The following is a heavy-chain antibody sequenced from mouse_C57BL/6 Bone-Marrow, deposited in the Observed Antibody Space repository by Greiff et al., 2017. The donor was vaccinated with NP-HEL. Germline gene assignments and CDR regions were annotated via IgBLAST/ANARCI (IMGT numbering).Heavy chain of an antibody. V-gene: IGHV5-4*01. CDR3: ARESQFITTVVAGYWYFDV. D-gene: IGHD1-1*01. J-gene: IGHJ1*03. CDR2: ISDGGSYT. Sequence: EVMLVESGGGLVKPGGSLKLSCAASGFTFSSYAMSWVRQTPEKRLEWVATISDGGSYTYYPDNVKGRFTISRDNAKNNLYLQMSHLKSEDTAMYYCARESQFITTVVAGYWYFDVWGTGTTVTVSS. CDR1: GFTFSSYA.